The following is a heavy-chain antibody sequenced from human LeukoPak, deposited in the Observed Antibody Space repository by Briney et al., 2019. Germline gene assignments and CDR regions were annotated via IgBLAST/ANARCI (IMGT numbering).Heavy chain of an antibody. D-gene: IGHD2-2*01. Sequence: SETLSLTCTVSGGSISSYYWSWIRQPPGKGLEWIGYIYYSGSTNYNPSLKSRVTISVDTSKNQFSLKLSSVTAADTAVYYCARHSTSLLGPSDYWGKGTLVTVSS. CDR3: ARHSTSLLGPSDY. CDR2: IYYSGST. V-gene: IGHV4-59*08. CDR1: GGSISSYY. J-gene: IGHJ4*02.